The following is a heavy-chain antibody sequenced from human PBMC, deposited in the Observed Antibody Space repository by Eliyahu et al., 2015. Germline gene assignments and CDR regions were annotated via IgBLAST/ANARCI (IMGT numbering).Heavy chain of an antibody. CDR2: INTDGSTT. V-gene: IGHV3-74*01. CDR1: GFTFRTYW. Sequence: EVQLVESGGGLVQPGGSLXLSCAASGFTFRTYWMHWVRQAPGKGLVWVSRINTDGSTTTYADSVKGRFTISRDNAENTLYLQMNSLRAEDTAVYYCARVGTSTHGFDYWGQGTLVTVSS. J-gene: IGHJ4*02. CDR3: ARVGTSTHGFDY.